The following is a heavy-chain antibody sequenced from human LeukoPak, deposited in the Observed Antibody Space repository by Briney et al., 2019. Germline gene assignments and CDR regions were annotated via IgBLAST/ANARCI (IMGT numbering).Heavy chain of an antibody. CDR1: GFTFTNVW. D-gene: IGHD6-13*01. CDR3: ARGGKQQQLPRGFDY. CDR2: ISYDGSNK. V-gene: IGHV3-30-3*01. J-gene: IGHJ4*02. Sequence: QTGGSLRLSCAASGFTFTNVWMSWVRQAPGKGREWVAVISYDGSNKYYADSVEGRFTISRDNSKNTLYLQMNSLRAEDTAVYYCARGGKQQQLPRGFDYWGQGTLVTVSS.